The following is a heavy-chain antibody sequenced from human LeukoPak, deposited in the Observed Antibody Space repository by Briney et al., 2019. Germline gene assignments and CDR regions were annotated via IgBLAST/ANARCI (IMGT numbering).Heavy chain of an antibody. CDR2: IYYSGST. J-gene: IGHJ4*02. Sequence: SETLSLTCTVSGGSISSSSYYWGWIRQPPGKGLEWIGSIYYSGSTSYNPSLKSRVTISVDTSKNQFSLKLSSVTAADTAVYYCARKGDRQWLATYFDYWGQVTLVTVSS. CDR1: GGSISSSSYY. CDR3: ARKGDRQWLATYFDY. V-gene: IGHV4-39*07. D-gene: IGHD6-19*01.